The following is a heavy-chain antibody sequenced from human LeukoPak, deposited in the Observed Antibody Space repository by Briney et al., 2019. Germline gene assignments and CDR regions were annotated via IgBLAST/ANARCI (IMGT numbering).Heavy chain of an antibody. CDR1: GFTFSGYS. CDR3: ARDRSIAARPNWFDP. Sequence: PGGSLRLSCAASGFTFSGYSMNWVRQAPGKGLEWVSSISSSSSYIYYADSVKGRFTISRDNAKNSLYLQMNSLRAEDTAVYYCARDRSIAARPNWFDPWGQGTLVTVSS. V-gene: IGHV3-21*01. CDR2: ISSSSSYI. J-gene: IGHJ5*02. D-gene: IGHD6-6*01.